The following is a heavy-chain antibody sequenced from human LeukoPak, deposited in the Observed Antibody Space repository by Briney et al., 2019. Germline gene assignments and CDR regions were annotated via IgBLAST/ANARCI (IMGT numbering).Heavy chain of an antibody. CDR3: ARSQYIIAAAGTGFDY. J-gene: IGHJ4*02. D-gene: IGHD6-13*01. V-gene: IGHV4-30-4*08. CDR2: IYYSGST. CDR1: GGSISSGDYY. Sequence: PSETLSLTCTVSGGSISSGDYYWSWIRQPPGKGLEWIGYIYYSGSTYYNPSLKSRVTISVDTSKNQFFLKLSSVTAADTAVYYCARSQYIIAAAGTGFDYWGQGTLVTVSS.